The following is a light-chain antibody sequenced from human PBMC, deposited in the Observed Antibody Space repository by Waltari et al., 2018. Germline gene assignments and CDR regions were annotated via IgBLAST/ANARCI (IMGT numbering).Light chain of an antibody. CDR1: SSDVGGYNY. CDR3: SSYAGSNNLV. J-gene: IGLJ2*01. V-gene: IGLV2-8*01. Sequence: QSALTQPPSASGSPGQSVTISCTGTSSDVGGYNYVSWYHQHPGKAPKLMIYEVSKRPSGLPDRFSGSKSGNTASLTVSGLQAEDEADYYGSSYAGSNNLVFGGGTKLTVL. CDR2: EVS.